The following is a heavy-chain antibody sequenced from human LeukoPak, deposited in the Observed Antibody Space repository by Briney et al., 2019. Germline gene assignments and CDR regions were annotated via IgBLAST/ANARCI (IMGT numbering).Heavy chain of an antibody. CDR1: GFTFSSYS. V-gene: IGHV3-48*04. Sequence: GGSLRLSCAASGFTFSSYSMNWVRQAPGKGLEWVSYISSSGSTIYYADSVKGRFTISRDNAKNSLYLQMNSLRAEDTAVYYCARLFFYDGSGYYGYLDYWGQGTLVTVSS. J-gene: IGHJ4*02. CDR2: ISSSGSTI. D-gene: IGHD3-22*01. CDR3: ARLFFYDGSGYYGYLDY.